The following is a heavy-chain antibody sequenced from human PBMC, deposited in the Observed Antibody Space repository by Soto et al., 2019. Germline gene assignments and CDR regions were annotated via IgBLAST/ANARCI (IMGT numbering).Heavy chain of an antibody. V-gene: IGHV4-31*03. CDR2: IYYSGST. J-gene: IGHJ4*02. D-gene: IGHD5-18*01. Sequence: PSETLSLTCTVSGGSISSGGYYWSWIRQHPGKGLEWIGYIYYSGSTYYNPSLKSRVTISVDTSKNQFSLKLSSVTAADTAVYYCARAPPLHPWIQLWLSYIDYWGQGTLVTVSS. CDR1: GGSISSGGYY. CDR3: ARAPPLHPWIQLWLSYIDY.